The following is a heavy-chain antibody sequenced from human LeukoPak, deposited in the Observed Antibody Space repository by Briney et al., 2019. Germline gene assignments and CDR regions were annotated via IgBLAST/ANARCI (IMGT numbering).Heavy chain of an antibody. CDR2: IYYSGGT. Sequence: SETLSLTCTVSGGSISSGGYYWSWIRQHPGKGLEWIGYIYYSGGTYYNPSLKSRVTIAVDTSKNQFSLRLNSVTAADTAVYYCARGGAGGRDGYNYGYWGQGTLVTVSS. D-gene: IGHD5-24*01. CDR1: GGSISSGGYY. J-gene: IGHJ4*02. V-gene: IGHV4-31*03. CDR3: ARGGAGGRDGYNYGY.